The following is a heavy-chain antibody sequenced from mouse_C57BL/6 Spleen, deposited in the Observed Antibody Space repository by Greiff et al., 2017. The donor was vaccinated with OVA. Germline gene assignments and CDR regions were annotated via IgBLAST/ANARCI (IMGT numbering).Heavy chain of an antibody. J-gene: IGHJ2*01. CDR2: INPYNGDT. D-gene: IGHD2-3*01. CDR1: GYSFTGYF. Sequence: EVKLMESGPELVKPGDSVKISCKASGYSFTGYFMNWVMQSHGKSLEWIGRINPYNGDTFYNQKFKGKATLTVDKSSSTAHMELRSLTSEDSAVYYCARIYDGYYYFDYWGQGTTLTVSS. V-gene: IGHV1-20*01. CDR3: ARIYDGYYYFDY.